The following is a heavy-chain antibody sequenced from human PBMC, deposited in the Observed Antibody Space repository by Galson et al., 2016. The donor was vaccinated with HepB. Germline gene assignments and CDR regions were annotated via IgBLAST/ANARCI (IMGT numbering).Heavy chain of an antibody. CDR1: GFSFSDYG. J-gene: IGHJ4*02. D-gene: IGHD3-22*01. CDR2: ISHDGSKK. V-gene: IGHV3-30*18. CDR3: AKGRFVGVVVINFES. Sequence: SLRLSCAASGFSFSDYGMHWVRQAPGKGLEWVAAISHDGSKKYYVDSMKGRFTISGDRSKNTLYLQMNSLKAEDTAVYYCAKGRFVGVVVINFESWGQGTLVIVSS.